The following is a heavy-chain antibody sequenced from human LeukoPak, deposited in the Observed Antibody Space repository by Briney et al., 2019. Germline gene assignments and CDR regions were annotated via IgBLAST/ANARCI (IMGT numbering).Heavy chain of an antibody. CDR1: GGSFSSYY. Sequence: KPSETLSLTCAVYGGSFSSYYWSWIRQPPGKGLEWIGYIYYSGSTNYNPSLKSRVTISVDTSKNQFSLKLSSVTAADTAMYYCARVSGYDWESFYDYWGQGSLVTVSS. CDR2: IYYSGST. V-gene: IGHV4-59*01. J-gene: IGHJ4*02. CDR3: ARVSGYDWESFYDY. D-gene: IGHD5-12*01.